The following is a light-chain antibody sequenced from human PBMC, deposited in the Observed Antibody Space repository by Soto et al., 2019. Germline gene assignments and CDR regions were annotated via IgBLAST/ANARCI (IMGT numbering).Light chain of an antibody. CDR2: VAF. CDR3: QQSFRSTIT. Sequence: DIQRTQSPSSVSAAVGNKITMTCGASQSIALSVNWYQQKPGKAPKLLIYVAFTLESGVPSRFSGIGPGTEFTITIRSLKPEDGATYDCQQSFRSTITFGQGTRLEIK. V-gene: IGKV1-39*01. J-gene: IGKJ5*01. CDR1: QSIALS.